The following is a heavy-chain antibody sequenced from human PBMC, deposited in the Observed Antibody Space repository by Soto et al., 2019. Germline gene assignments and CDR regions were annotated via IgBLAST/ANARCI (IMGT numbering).Heavy chain of an antibody. CDR3: TASYPYSSSWPIDC. J-gene: IGHJ4*02. CDR2: IKSKTDGGTT. CDR1: GFTFSNAW. Sequence: EVQLVESGGGLVKPGGSLRLSCAASGFTFSNAWMNWVRQAPGKGLEWVGRIKSKTDGGTTDYAAPVKGRFTISRDDSKNPLYLQMNSLKTEDTAVYYCTASYPYSSSWPIDCWGQGTLVTVSS. D-gene: IGHD6-13*01. V-gene: IGHV3-15*07.